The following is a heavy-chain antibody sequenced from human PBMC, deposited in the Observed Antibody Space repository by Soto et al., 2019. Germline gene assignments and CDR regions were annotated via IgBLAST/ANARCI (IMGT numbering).Heavy chain of an antibody. CDR3: ARVDIVVVVAAPAWFDP. D-gene: IGHD2-15*01. Sequence: VKVSCKASGYTFTSYGISWVRQAPGQGLEWMGWISAYNGNTNYAQKLQGRVTMTTDTSTSTAYMELRSLRSDDTAVYYCARVDIVVVVAAPAWFDPWGQGTLVTSPQ. CDR1: GYTFTSYG. V-gene: IGHV1-18*01. J-gene: IGHJ5*02. CDR2: ISAYNGNT.